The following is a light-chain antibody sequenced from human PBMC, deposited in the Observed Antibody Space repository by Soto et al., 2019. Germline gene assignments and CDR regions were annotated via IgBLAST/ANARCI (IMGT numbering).Light chain of an antibody. CDR1: SGHSSYA. CDR2: LNSDGSH. Sequence: QLVLTQSPSASASLGASVKLTCTLSSGHSSYAIAWHQQQPEKGPRYLMKLNSDGSHSKGDGIPDRFSGSSSGAERYLTISSLQSEDEADYYCQTWGTGIVVFGGWTKLTVL. CDR3: QTWGTGIVV. V-gene: IGLV4-69*01. J-gene: IGLJ2*01.